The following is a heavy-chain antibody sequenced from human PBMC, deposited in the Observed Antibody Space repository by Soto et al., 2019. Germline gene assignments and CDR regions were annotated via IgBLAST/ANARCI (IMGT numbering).Heavy chain of an antibody. CDR3: ARLLVVAATVDP. J-gene: IGHJ5*02. CDR2: IYSGGST. V-gene: IGHV3-66*01. D-gene: IGHD2-15*01. CDR1: GFTVSSNY. Sequence: GGSLRLSCAASGFTVSSNYMSWVRQAPGKGLEWVSVIYSGGSTYYADSVKGRFTISRDNSKNTLYLQMNSLRAEDTAVYYCARLLVVAATVDPWGQGTLVTVSS.